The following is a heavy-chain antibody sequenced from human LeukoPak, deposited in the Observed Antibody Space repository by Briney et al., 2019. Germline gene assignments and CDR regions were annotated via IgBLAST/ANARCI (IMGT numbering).Heavy chain of an antibody. D-gene: IGHD2-15*01. CDR1: GFTVSSNY. CDR3: ARDRISHKVRYFDY. Sequence: GGSLRLSCAASGFTVSSNYMSWVRQAPGKGLEWVSVIYSGGSTYYADSVKGRFTISRDNSKNTLYLQMNSLRAEDTAVYYCARDRISHKVRYFDYWGQGTLVTVSS. J-gene: IGHJ4*02. CDR2: IYSGGST. V-gene: IGHV3-66*01.